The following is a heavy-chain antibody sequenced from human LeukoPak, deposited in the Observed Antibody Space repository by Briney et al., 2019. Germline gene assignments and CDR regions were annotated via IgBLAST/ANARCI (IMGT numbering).Heavy chain of an antibody. CDR1: GFTFSSYA. D-gene: IGHD3-16*01. V-gene: IGHV3-23*01. CDR2: ISGSGGST. J-gene: IGHJ6*03. CDR3: AKPVIPSAYQGTYYMDV. Sequence: HPGGSLRLSCAASGFTFSSYAMSWVRQAPGKGLEWVSAISGSGGSTYYADSVKGRFTISRDNSKNTLYLQMNSLRAEDTALYYCAKPVIPSAYQGTYYMDVWGKGTTVTVSS.